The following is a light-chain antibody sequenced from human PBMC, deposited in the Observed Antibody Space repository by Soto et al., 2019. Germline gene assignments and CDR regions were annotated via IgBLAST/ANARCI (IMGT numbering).Light chain of an antibody. CDR3: QEDDSAPWT. J-gene: IGKJ1*01. CDR2: AAS. Sequence: DIQITQSPSSLPASVRDIVTINCRASQGISNYLAWYQHKPGKVPKLLIYAASTLQSGGPSRFSRSGSATDFTLTISSPQPEDDATYYGQEDDSAPWTFGQGTKVVIK. V-gene: IGKV1-27*01. CDR1: QGISNY.